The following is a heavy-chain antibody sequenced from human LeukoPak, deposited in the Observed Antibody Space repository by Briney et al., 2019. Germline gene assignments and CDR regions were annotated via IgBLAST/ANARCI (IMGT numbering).Heavy chain of an antibody. CDR1: GFTFSSYG. CDR2: ISYDGSNK. V-gene: IGHV3-30*18. J-gene: IGHJ4*02. D-gene: IGHD2-2*01. Sequence: GGSLRLSCAASGFTFSSYGMHWVRQAPGKGLEWVAVISYDGSNKYYADSVKGRFTISRDNSKNTLYLQMNSLRAEDTAVYYCAKDRTSCLDYWGQGTLVTVPS. CDR3: AKDRTSCLDY.